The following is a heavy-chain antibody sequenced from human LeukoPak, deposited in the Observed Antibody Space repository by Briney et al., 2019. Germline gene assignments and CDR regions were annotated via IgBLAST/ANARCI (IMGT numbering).Heavy chain of an antibody. V-gene: IGHV3-7*01. CDR2: IKQDGSEK. D-gene: IGHD2-15*01. CDR1: GFTLSSYW. CDR3: AKDWYLCSGSF. J-gene: IGHJ4*02. Sequence: GGSLRLSCAASGFTLSSYWMSGVRQAPGGGVEWGVNIKQDGSEKYSVDSVRGRFTISRDNATNSLYLHMSSLRAEDTAVCYCAKDWYLCSGSFWGQGTLVTVSS.